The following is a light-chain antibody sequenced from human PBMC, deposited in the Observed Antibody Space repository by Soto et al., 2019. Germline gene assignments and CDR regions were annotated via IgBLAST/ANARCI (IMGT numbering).Light chain of an antibody. V-gene: IGLV2-23*02. J-gene: IGLJ1*01. CDR2: EVN. CDR3: CSYAGTVAYV. Sequence: ALTQPASVSGSPGQSITISCTGTSSDVGSYNLVSWYQQLPGKAPKVIICEVNKRPSGVSYRFSGSKSGNTASLTISGLQTEDEADYYCCSYAGTVAYVFGTGTKVTVL. CDR1: SSDVGSYNL.